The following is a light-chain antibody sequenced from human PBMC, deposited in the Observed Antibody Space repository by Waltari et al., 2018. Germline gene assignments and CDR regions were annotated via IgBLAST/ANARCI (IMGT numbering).Light chain of an antibody. CDR2: DVS. Sequence: QSALTQPASVSGSPGQSITIPCTGASSNIDCYNYFCWYQQHPRRAPKLIMYDVSNRPSGVSDRFSGSKSGTTASLTISGLQAEDEADYYCTVKRGSNTVVFGGGTKLTVL. V-gene: IGLV2-14*01. J-gene: IGLJ3*02. CDR3: TVKRGSNTVV. CDR1: SSNIDCYNY.